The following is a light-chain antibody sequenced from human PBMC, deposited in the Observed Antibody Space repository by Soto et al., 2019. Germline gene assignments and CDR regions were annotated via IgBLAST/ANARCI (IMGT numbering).Light chain of an antibody. J-gene: IGLJ1*01. V-gene: IGLV2-14*01. CDR2: DVS. Sequence: QSALTQPASVSGSPGQSITISCTGTSSDVGVYNYVSWYQQHPGKAPKLMIYDVSNRPSGVSNRFSGSKSGNTASLTISGLQAEDEADYYCSSYTSNSTCVFGTGTKLTV. CDR3: SSYTSNSTCV. CDR1: SSDVGVYNY.